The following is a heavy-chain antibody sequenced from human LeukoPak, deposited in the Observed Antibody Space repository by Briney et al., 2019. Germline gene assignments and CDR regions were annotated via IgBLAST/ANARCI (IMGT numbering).Heavy chain of an antibody. CDR1: GYSFTSYW. D-gene: IGHD3-22*01. V-gene: IGHV5-51*01. Sequence: GESLKISCKGSGYSFTSYWIGWVRQMPGKGLEWMGIIYPGDSDTRYSPSFQGQVTISADKSISTAYLQWSSLKASDTAMYYCASSLYYYDSSGHSFDAFDIWGQGTMVTVSS. CDR3: ASSLYYYDSSGHSFDAFDI. CDR2: IYPGDSDT. J-gene: IGHJ3*02.